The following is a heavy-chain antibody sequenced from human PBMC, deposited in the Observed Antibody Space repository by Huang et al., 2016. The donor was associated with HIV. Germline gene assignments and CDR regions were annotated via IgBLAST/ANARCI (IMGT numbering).Heavy chain of an antibody. J-gene: IGHJ6*02. CDR1: GYTFTGYY. Sequence: QVQLVQSGAEVKKPGASVKVSCKASGYTFTGYYLHWVRQAPGQGREWMGWINAKSGGTNYAQKLQGRVTMTRDTSISTAYMELSRLRSDDTAVYYCAREVVSATGYYYYGMDVWGQGTTVTVSS. D-gene: IGHD2-15*01. CDR2: INAKSGGT. CDR3: AREVVSATGYYYYGMDV. V-gene: IGHV1-2*02.